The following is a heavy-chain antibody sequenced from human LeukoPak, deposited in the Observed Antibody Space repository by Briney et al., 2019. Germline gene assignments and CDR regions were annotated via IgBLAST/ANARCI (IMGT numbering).Heavy chain of an antibody. CDR2: IYPGDSDT. CDR1: GYSFTSYW. V-gene: IGHV5-51*01. J-gene: IGHJ4*02. Sequence: GESLKISCKGSGYSFTSYWIGWVRQMPGKGLEWMGLIYPGDSDTRYSPSFQGQVTISADKSISTAYLQWSSLKASDTAMYYCARTGYSSSWYPVYFDYWGQGTLVTVSS. CDR3: ARTGYSSSWYPVYFDY. D-gene: IGHD6-13*01.